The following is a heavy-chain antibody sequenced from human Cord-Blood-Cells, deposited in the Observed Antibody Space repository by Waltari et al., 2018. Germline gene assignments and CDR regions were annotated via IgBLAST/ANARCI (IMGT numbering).Heavy chain of an antibody. J-gene: IGHJ3*02. CDR2: INHSGST. Sequence: QVQLQQWGAGLFKPSETLSLTCAVYGGSFSGYYWSWIRQPPGKGLEWIGEINHSGSTNYNPSLKSRVTISVDTSKNQFSLKLSSVTAADTAVYYCARGYSSSWYKAFDIWGQGTMVTVSS. CDR1: GGSFSGYY. D-gene: IGHD6-13*01. V-gene: IGHV4-34*01. CDR3: ARGYSSSWYKAFDI.